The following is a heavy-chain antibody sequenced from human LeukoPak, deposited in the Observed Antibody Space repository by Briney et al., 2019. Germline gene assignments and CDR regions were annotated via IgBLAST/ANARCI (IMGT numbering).Heavy chain of an antibody. V-gene: IGHV3-48*03. Sequence: GGSLRLSCAASGFTFSSYEMNWVRQAPGKGLEWVSYISSSGSTIYYADSVKGRFTISRDNAKNSLYLQMNSLRAEDTAVCYCAPYYYGSGSATNSFDYWGQGTLVTVSS. CDR1: GFTFSSYE. D-gene: IGHD3-10*01. CDR2: ISSSGSTI. CDR3: APYYYGSGSATNSFDY. J-gene: IGHJ4*02.